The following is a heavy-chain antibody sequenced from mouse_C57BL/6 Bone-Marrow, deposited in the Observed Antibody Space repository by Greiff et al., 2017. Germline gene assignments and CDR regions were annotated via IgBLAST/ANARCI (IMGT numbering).Heavy chain of an antibody. Sequence: QVQLKESGPELVKPGASVKISCKASGYAFRSSWMNWVKQRPGTGLEWIGRIYPGDGDTNYNGKFKGQATLTADKSSRTAYMQLSSLTSEDSAVYFCAVGVTTRNWGQGTLVTVSA. CDR2: IYPGDGDT. CDR3: AVGVTTRN. D-gene: IGHD2-12*01. CDR1: GYAFRSSW. J-gene: IGHJ3*01. V-gene: IGHV1-82*01.